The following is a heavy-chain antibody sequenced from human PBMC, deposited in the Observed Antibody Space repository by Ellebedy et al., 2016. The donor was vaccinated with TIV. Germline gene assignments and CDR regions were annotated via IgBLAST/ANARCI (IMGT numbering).Heavy chain of an antibody. D-gene: IGHD1-26*01. CDR2: IKHDGGEK. J-gene: IGHJ4*02. V-gene: IGHV3-7*03. CDR1: GFTFSNSW. Sequence: PGGSLRLSCVVSGFTFSNSWMTWVRQAPGKGRQWVATIKHDGGEKYYVDSVKGRFSISRDNAKNSVYLQMNSLRAEDTAFYYCATTPKGGSSDYWGQGTLVTVSS. CDR3: ATTPKGGSSDY.